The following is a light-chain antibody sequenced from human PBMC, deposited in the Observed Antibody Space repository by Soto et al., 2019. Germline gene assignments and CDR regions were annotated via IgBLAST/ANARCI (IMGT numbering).Light chain of an antibody. V-gene: IGLV1-51*01. J-gene: IGLJ1*01. CDR2: DDD. Sequence: QSVMTQPPSVSAAPGQKVTISCSGSSSNIGGNSVSWYQQLPGTAPKLLIYDDDKRPSGIPDRFSGSKSGTSANLGITGFQTGDEADYYCGSWDSSLSAYVFATGTKLTVL. CDR1: SSNIGGNS. CDR3: GSWDSSLSAYV.